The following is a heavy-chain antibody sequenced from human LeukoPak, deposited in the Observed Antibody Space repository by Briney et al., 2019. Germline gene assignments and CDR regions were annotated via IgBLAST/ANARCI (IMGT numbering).Heavy chain of an antibody. V-gene: IGHV3-21*01. J-gene: IGHJ4*02. D-gene: IGHD3-22*01. CDR1: GFTFSTYW. CDR3: ARAFTYYYDSSGYYFDY. Sequence: PGGSLRLSCAASGFTFSTYWMNWVRQAPGKGLEWVSSISSSSSYIYYADSVKGRFTISRDNAKNSLYLQMNSLRAEDTAVYYCARAFTYYYDSSGYYFDYWGQGTLVTVSS. CDR2: ISSSSSYI.